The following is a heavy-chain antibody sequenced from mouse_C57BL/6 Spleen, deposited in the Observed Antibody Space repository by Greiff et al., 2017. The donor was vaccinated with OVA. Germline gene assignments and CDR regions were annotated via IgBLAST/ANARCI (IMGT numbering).Heavy chain of an antibody. CDR3: AREDYYGSSSYWYFDV. CDR1: GYSFTGYY. V-gene: IGHV1-42*01. Sequence: EVQLQQSGPELVKPGASVKISCKASGYSFTGYYMNWVKQSPEKSLEWIGEINPSTGGTTYNQKFKAKATLTVDKSSSTAYMQLKSLTSEDSAVYYCAREDYYGSSSYWYFDVWGTGTTVTVSS. D-gene: IGHD1-1*01. CDR2: INPSTGGT. J-gene: IGHJ1*03.